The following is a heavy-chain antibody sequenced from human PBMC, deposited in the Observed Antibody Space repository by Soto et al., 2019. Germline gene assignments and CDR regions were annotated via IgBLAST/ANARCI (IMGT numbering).Heavy chain of an antibody. CDR2: IYYSGST. J-gene: IGHJ6*03. CDR3: ARLVSGWSPGGDYYYYYMDV. V-gene: IGHV4-39*01. D-gene: IGHD6-19*01. Sequence: PSETLSLTCTVSGGSISSSSYYWGWIRQPPGKGLEWIGSIYYSGSTYYNPSLKSRVTTSVDTSKNQFSLKLSSVTAADTAVYYCARLVSGWSPGGDYYYYYMDVWGKGTTVTVSS. CDR1: GGSISSSSYY.